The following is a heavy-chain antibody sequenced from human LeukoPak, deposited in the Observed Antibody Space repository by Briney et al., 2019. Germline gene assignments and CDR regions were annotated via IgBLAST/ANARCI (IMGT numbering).Heavy chain of an antibody. V-gene: IGHV3-48*01. CDR2: ISSSSSTI. D-gene: IGHD7-27*01. J-gene: IGHJ5*02. CDR3: VREHYDWGSGYNWFDP. CDR1: GFTFSSYS. Sequence: GGSLRLSCAASGFTFSSYSMNWVRQAPGKGLEWLSYISSSSSTIYYADSVKGRFTISRDNAKNSLYLQMNSLRAEDTAVYYCVREHYDWGSGYNWFDPWGQGTLVTVSS.